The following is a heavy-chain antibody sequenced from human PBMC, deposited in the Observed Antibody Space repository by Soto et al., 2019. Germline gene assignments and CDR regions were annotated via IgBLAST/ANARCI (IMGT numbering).Heavy chain of an antibody. CDR3: VRGDNWNDEASDY. CDR1: GFMFSNHG. Sequence: GSLRLSCAASGFMFSNHGMHWVRQAPGKGLEWVAVIWSDGNNRYYADSVKGRFTISRDNSKNTVYLQINSLRAEDTAVYYCVRGDNWNDEASDYWGQGTLVTVSS. V-gene: IGHV3-33*01. D-gene: IGHD1-1*01. J-gene: IGHJ4*02. CDR2: IWSDGNNR.